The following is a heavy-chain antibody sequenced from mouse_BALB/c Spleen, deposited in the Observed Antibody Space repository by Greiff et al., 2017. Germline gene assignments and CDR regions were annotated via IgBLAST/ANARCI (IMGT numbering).Heavy chain of an antibody. Sequence: EVMLVESGGGLVKPGGSLKLSCAASGFTFSDYYMYWVRQTPEKRLEWVATISDGGSYTYYPDSVKGRFTISRDNAKNNLYLQMSSLESEDTAMYYCAREITDYAMDYWGQGTSVTVSS. CDR2: ISDGGSYT. CDR1: GFTFSDYY. D-gene: IGHD2-4*01. CDR3: AREITDYAMDY. V-gene: IGHV5-4*02. J-gene: IGHJ4*01.